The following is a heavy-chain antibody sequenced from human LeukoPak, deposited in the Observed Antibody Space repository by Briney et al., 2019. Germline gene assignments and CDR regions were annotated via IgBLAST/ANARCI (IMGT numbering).Heavy chain of an antibody. D-gene: IGHD1-1*01. Sequence: PSETLSLTCTVSGGSISSYCWSWIRQPPGKGLEWIGYIYYSGSTNYNPSLKSRVTISVDTSKNQFSLKLSSVTAADTAVYYCARGTSVVRWYFDYWGQGTLVTVSS. CDR3: ARGTSVVRWYFDY. V-gene: IGHV4-59*01. J-gene: IGHJ4*02. CDR1: GGSISSYC. CDR2: IYYSGST.